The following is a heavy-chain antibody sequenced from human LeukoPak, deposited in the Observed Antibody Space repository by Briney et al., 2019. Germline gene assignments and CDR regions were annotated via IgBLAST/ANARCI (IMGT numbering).Heavy chain of an antibody. J-gene: IGHJ3*02. CDR2: INPNSGGT. Sequence: ASVKVSCKTSGYTFHAYGISWVRQAPGQGLEWMGWINPNSGGTNYAQKFQGRVTMTRDTSISTAYMELSRLRSDDTAVYYCARSIVVDSGAFDIWGQGTMVTVSS. CDR3: ARSIVVDSGAFDI. CDR1: GYTFHAYG. D-gene: IGHD2-15*01. V-gene: IGHV1-2*02.